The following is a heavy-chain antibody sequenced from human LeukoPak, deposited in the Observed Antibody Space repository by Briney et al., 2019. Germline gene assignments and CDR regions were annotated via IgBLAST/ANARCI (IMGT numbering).Heavy chain of an antibody. J-gene: IGHJ4*02. CDR1: GYTFTNYY. V-gene: IGHV1-46*01. Sequence: ASVKVSCKASGYTFTNYYIHWVRQAPGQGLKWMGIINPGGGSTTYAQKFQGRIIMTRDTSTSTVYMELSSLRSEDTAAYYCARGLGYWGQGTLVTVSS. CDR2: INPGGGST. CDR3: ARGLGY.